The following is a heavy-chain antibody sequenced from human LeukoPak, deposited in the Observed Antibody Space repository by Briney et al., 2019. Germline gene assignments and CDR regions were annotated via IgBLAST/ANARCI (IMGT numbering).Heavy chain of an antibody. Sequence: SVTLSLTCTVSAGSINTYYWSWIRQPAGKGLEWIGRIYTSGSTDYNPSLKSRVPMSVDTSKDQFSLKLNSVTAADTAVYYCARERGLWPAYDYCMDVWGKGTMVTVSS. CDR1: AGSINTYY. J-gene: IGHJ6*03. CDR3: ARERGLWPAYDYCMDV. V-gene: IGHV4-4*07. D-gene: IGHD3-16*01. CDR2: IYTSGST.